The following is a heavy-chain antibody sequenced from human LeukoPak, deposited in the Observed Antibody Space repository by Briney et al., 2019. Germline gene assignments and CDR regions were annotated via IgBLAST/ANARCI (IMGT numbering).Heavy chain of an antibody. J-gene: IGHJ4*02. CDR2: ISYDGSNK. V-gene: IGHV3-30-3*01. CDR1: GFTFSSYA. CDR3: ARDRDYYDGSPYYLLDY. D-gene: IGHD3-22*01. Sequence: PGGSLRLSCAASGFTFSSYAMHWVRQAPGKGLEWVAVISYDGSNKYYADSVKGRFTISRDNSKNTLYLQMDSLRPEDTAVYYCARDRDYYDGSPYYLLDYWGQGTLVTVSS.